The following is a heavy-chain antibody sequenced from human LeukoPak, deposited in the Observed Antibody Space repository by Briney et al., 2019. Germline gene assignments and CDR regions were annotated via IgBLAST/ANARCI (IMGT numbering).Heavy chain of an antibody. CDR3: ARVRYFDWFPDAFDI. CDR2: ISSSSSYI. D-gene: IGHD3-9*01. Sequence: GSLGLSCAASGFTFSSYSMNWVRQAPGKGLEWVSSISSSSSYIYYADSVKGRFTISRDNAKNSLYLQMNSLRAEDTAVYYCARVRYFDWFPDAFDIWGQGTMVTVSS. V-gene: IGHV3-21*01. J-gene: IGHJ3*02. CDR1: GFTFSSYS.